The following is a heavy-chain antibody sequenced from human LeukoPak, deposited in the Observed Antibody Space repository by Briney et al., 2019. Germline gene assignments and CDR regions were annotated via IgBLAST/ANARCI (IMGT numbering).Heavy chain of an antibody. Sequence: SLRVSCAASGFPFSSHGMSWVRQAPGKGPEWVSSISSGSDYTFYADSVRGRFTIFRDNSKNTMYLQMNSPRVGDTAVYYCAKIGVIGHWYYDLWGRGTLVTVSS. CDR2: ISSGSDYT. J-gene: IGHJ2*01. CDR3: AKIGVIGHWYYDL. D-gene: IGHD3/OR15-3a*01. CDR1: GFPFSSHG. V-gene: IGHV3-23*01.